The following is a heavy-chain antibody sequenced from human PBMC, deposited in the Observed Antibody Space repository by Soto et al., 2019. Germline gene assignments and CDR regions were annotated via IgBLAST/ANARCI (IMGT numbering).Heavy chain of an antibody. V-gene: IGHV4-4*07. CDR3: ARDVRYVWSGYYCRFDT. D-gene: IGHD3-3*01. CDR2: IYTSGST. Sequence: SETLSLTCTGSGCSILSYYWSWIRQPAGKGLEWIGRIYTSGSTNYNPSLKSRVTMSVDTSKNQFSLKLSSVTAADTAVYYCARDVRYVWSGYYCRFDTWGQGTMVTFAS. CDR1: GCSILSYY. J-gene: IGHJ5*02.